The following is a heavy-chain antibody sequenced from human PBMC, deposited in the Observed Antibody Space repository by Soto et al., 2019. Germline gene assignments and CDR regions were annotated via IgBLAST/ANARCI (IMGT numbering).Heavy chain of an antibody. D-gene: IGHD3-9*01. J-gene: IGHJ4*02. CDR1: GYTSTNYG. CDR3: ARGFTGGDILTGYHPFDY. V-gene: IGHV1-3*01. Sequence: ASVKVSCKASGYTSTNYGMHWVRHAPGQRLEWMGWINAVIGNAKYSQKFQGRVTITTDKSTSTAYMELSSLRSEDTAVYYCARGFTGGDILTGYHPFDYWGQGTLVTVSS. CDR2: INAVIGNA.